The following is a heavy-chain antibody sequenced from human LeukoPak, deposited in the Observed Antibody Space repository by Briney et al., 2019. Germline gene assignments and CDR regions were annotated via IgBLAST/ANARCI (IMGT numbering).Heavy chain of an antibody. V-gene: IGHV4-61*02. CDR3: ARDGNDYGDY. CDR2: IYIKGST. D-gene: IGHD1-1*01. Sequence: PSQTLSLTCTVSGDSISSGSYYWGWIRQPAGKGLEWIGRIYIKGSTNYNPSLKSRVTISVDTSRNQFSLKLSSVTAADTAVYYCARDGNDYGDYWGQGTLVTVSS. J-gene: IGHJ4*02. CDR1: GDSISSGSYY.